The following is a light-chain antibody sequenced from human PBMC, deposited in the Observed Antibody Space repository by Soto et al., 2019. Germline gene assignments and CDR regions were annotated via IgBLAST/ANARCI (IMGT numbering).Light chain of an antibody. CDR2: DVS. J-gene: IGLJ1*01. Sequence: QSVLTQPASVSGSHVQSITISCTGTSSDVGGYNYVSWYQQHPGKAPKLMIYDVSNRPSGVSNRFSGSKSGNTASLTISGLQAEDEADYYCSSYTSSSTLVYVFGTGTKVTVL. V-gene: IGLV2-14*01. CDR1: SSDVGGYNY. CDR3: SSYTSSSTLVYV.